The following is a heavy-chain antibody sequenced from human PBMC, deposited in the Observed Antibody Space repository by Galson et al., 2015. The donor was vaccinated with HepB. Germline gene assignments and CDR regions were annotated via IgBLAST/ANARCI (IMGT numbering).Heavy chain of an antibody. J-gene: IGHJ3*02. V-gene: IGHV1-69*01. Sequence: SCKASGGTFSSYAISWVRQAPGQGLEWMGGIIPIFGTANYAQKFQGRVTITADESTSTVYMELSSLRSEDTAVYYCALGFTISGVVTDAFDIWGQGTMVTVSS. D-gene: IGHD3-3*01. CDR2: IIPIFGTA. CDR3: ALGFTISGVVTDAFDI. CDR1: GGTFSSYA.